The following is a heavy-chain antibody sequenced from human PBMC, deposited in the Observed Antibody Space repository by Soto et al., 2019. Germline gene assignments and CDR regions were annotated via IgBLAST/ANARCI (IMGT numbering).Heavy chain of an antibody. Sequence: QVQLVQSGAEVKKPGSSVKVSCKASGGTFSSYTISWVRQAPGQGLEWMGRIIPLLGIANYAQKFQGRVTITADKSTSTDYMELSSLRSEDTAVYYCAREQYGGDPMIWGQGTLVTVSS. V-gene: IGHV1-69*08. CDR3: AREQYGGDPMI. CDR2: IIPLLGIA. D-gene: IGHD2-21*02. CDR1: GGTFSSYT. J-gene: IGHJ4*02.